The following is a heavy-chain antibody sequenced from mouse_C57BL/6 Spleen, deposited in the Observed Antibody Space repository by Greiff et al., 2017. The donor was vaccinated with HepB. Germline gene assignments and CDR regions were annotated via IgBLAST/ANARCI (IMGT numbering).Heavy chain of an antibody. CDR1: GYTFTSYW. V-gene: IGHV1-69*01. CDR3: ARGGKVPFAY. Sequence: VQLQQPGAELVMPGASVKLSCKASGYTFTSYWMHWVKQRPGQGLEWIGEIDPSDSYTNYNQKFKGKSTLTVDKSSSTAYMQLSSLTSEDSAVYFCARGGKVPFAYWGQGTLVTVSA. D-gene: IGHD2-1*01. CDR2: IDPSDSYT. J-gene: IGHJ3*01.